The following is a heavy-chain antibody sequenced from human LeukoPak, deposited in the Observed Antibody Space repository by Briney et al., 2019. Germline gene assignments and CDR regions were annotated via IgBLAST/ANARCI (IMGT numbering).Heavy chain of an antibody. CDR1: GFTFSSYA. Sequence: GGSLRLSCAASGFTFSSYAMSWVRQAPGKGLEWVSAISGSGGSTYYADSVKGRFTISRDNSKNTLYLQMNSLRAEDTAVYYCAKDYCSGGSCPGYFDYWGQGTLVTVSS. J-gene: IGHJ4*02. D-gene: IGHD2-15*01. CDR3: AKDYCSGGSCPGYFDY. V-gene: IGHV3-23*01. CDR2: ISGSGGST.